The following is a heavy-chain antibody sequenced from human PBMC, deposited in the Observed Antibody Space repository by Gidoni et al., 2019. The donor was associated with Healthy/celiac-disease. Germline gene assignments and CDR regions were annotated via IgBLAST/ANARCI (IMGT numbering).Heavy chain of an antibody. CDR3: ASTGSGSHDAFDI. Sequence: PGQGLEWMGGIIPIFGTANYAQKFQGRVTITADESTSTAYMELSSLRSEDTAVYYCASTGSGSHDAFDIWGQGTMVTVSS. CDR2: IIPIFGTA. V-gene: IGHV1-69*01. J-gene: IGHJ3*02. D-gene: IGHD3-10*01.